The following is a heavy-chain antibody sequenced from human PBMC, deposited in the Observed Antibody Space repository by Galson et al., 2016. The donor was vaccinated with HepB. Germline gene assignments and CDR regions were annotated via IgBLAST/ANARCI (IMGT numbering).Heavy chain of an antibody. J-gene: IGHJ4*02. V-gene: IGHV3-33*01. Sequence: SLRLSCAASGFTFRSHGMHWVRQAPGKGLEWVAVIWFDGSNQYYSDSVRGRFTISRDNSNNMLYLQMDSLSVEDTAVYYCARLRNISVSFDLWGQGTLVSVSS. CDR2: IWFDGSNQ. D-gene: IGHD2/OR15-2a*01. CDR1: GFTFRSHG. CDR3: ARLRNISVSFDL.